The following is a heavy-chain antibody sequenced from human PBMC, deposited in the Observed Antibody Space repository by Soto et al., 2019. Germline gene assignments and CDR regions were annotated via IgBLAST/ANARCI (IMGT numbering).Heavy chain of an antibody. J-gene: IGHJ6*02. V-gene: IGHV3-9*01. CDR3: AKVNGDYYSGMDV. CDR1: GFTFDDYA. Sequence: EVQLVESGGGLVQPGRSLRLSCAASGFTFDDYAMHWVRQAPGKGLEWVSGISWNSGSIGYADSVKGRFTISRDNAKNSLYLQMNSLRAEDTALYYCAKVNGDYYSGMDVWGQGTTVTVSS. D-gene: IGHD7-27*01. CDR2: ISWNSGSI.